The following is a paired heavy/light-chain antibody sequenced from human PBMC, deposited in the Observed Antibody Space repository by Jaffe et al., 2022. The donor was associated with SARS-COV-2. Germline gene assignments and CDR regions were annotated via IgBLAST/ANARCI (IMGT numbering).Light chain of an antibody. CDR2: EVS. CDR3: SSYTSSSTLDV. V-gene: IGLV2-14*01. CDR1: SSDVGGYNY. J-gene: IGLJ1*01. Sequence: QSALTQPASVSGSPGQSITISCTGTSSDVGGYNYVSWYQQHPGKAPKLMIYEVSNRPSGVPDRFSGSKSGNTASLTISGLQAEDEADYYCSSYTSSSTLDVFGTGTKVTVL.
Heavy chain of an antibody. V-gene: IGHV4-30-4*01. Sequence: QVQLQESGPGLVKPSQTLSLTCTVSGGSISSGDYYWSWIRQPPGKGLEWIGYIYYSGSTYYNPSLKSRVTISVDTSKNQFSLKLSSVTAADTAVYYCARVIPIIDCTNGVCSPAGYYFDYWGQGTLVTVSS. CDR3: ARVIPIIDCTNGVCSPAGYYFDY. D-gene: IGHD2-8*01. CDR1: GGSISSGDYY. J-gene: IGHJ4*02. CDR2: IYYSGST.